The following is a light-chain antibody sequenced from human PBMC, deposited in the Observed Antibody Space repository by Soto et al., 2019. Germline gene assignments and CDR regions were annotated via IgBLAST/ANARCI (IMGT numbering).Light chain of an antibody. CDR3: AAWDDSLNGVV. J-gene: IGLJ2*01. CDR1: SGHRSNA. CDR2: LNSDGSH. Sequence: QAVLTQSPSASASLGASVKLTCTLSSGHRSNAIAWHQQQPEKGPRYLMKLNSDGSHSKGDGIPDRFSGSSSGAERYLTISSLQSEDEADYYCAAWDDSLNGVVFGGGTKLTVL. V-gene: IGLV4-69*01.